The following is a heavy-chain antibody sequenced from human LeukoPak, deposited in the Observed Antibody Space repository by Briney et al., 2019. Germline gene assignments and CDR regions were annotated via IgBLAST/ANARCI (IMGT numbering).Heavy chain of an antibody. J-gene: IGHJ4*02. D-gene: IGHD5-12*01. V-gene: IGHV3-23*01. CDR1: EFTFSSYA. CDR3: AKATGYMVATVWDY. CDR2: ISGSGGST. Sequence: GGSLRLSCAASEFTFSSYAMSWVRQAPGKGLEWVSAISGSGGSTYYADSVKGRFTISRDNSKNTLYLQMNSLRAEDTAVHYCAKATGYMVATVWDYWGQGTLVTVSS.